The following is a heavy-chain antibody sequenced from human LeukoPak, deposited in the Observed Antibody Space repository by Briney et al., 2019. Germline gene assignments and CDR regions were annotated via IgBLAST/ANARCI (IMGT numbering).Heavy chain of an antibody. J-gene: IGHJ6*02. V-gene: IGHV1-18*01. CDR2: ISAYNGNT. D-gene: IGHD3-3*01. Sequence: GASVKVSCKASGYTFTSYGISWVRQAPGQGLEWMGWISAYNGNTNYAQKLQGRVTMTTDTSTSTAYMELRSLRSDDTAVYYCAREPQAYYDFWSGYYYYYGMDVWGQGTTVTVSS. CDR3: AREPQAYYDFWSGYYYYYGMDV. CDR1: GYTFTSYG.